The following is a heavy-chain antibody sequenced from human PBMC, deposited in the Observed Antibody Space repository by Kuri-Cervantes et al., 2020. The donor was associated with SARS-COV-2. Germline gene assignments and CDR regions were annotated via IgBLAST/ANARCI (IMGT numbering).Heavy chain of an antibody. Sequence: GGSLRLLCAASGFSFSSYGMSWVRQAPGKGLEWVANIKQDGSEKYYVDSVKGRLTISRDNAKNSLYLQMNSLRAEDTAVYYCARSGGGNRTPFQDWGQGTLVTVSS. V-gene: IGHV3-7*01. J-gene: IGHJ1*01. D-gene: IGHD4-23*01. CDR2: IKQDGSEK. CDR1: GFSFSSYG. CDR3: ARSGGGNRTPFQD.